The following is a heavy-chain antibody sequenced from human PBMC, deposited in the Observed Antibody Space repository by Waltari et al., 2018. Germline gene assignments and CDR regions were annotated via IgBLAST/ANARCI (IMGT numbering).Heavy chain of an antibody. D-gene: IGHD5-18*01. CDR1: GYTFTDYY. J-gene: IGHJ3*02. CDR3: ATVFRYGYLGAFDI. CDR2: VDPEDGET. V-gene: IGHV1-69-2*01. Sequence: QSGAEVKKPGDTVKISCKASGYTFTDYYMHWVQQAPGKGLEWMGRVDPEDGETIYAEKFQGRVTITADTSTDTAYMELSSLRSEDTAVYYCATVFRYGYLGAFDIWGQGTMVTVSS.